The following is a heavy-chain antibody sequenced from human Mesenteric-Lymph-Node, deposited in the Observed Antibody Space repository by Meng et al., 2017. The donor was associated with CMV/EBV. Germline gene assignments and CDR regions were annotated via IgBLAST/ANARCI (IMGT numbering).Heavy chain of an antibody. CDR3: AKEEGTTAWYVLDY. Sequence: FGFTFSSYARNGVRKAPGKGPEWDSGVSDSGGTKYYADTVKGRFTISRDNSKNTVYLQMNSLRAEDTAVYYCAKEEGTTAWYVLDYWGQGTLVTVSS. D-gene: IGHD6-13*01. CDR2: VSDSGGTK. V-gene: IGHV3-23*01. CDR1: GFTFSSYA. J-gene: IGHJ4*02.